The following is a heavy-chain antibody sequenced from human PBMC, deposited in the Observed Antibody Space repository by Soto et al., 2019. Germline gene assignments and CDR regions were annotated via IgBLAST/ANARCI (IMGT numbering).Heavy chain of an antibody. D-gene: IGHD2-21*02. CDR2: ISYDGSNK. J-gene: IGHJ4*02. CDR1: GFTFSSYA. CDR3: ARDRLVVVTAYYFDY. Sequence: VQLVESGGGVVQPGRSLRLSCAASGFTFSSYAMHWVRQAPGKGLEWVAVISYDGSNKYYADSVKGRFTISRDNSKNTLYLQMNSLRAEDTAVYYCARDRLVVVTAYYFDYWGQGTLVTVSS. V-gene: IGHV3-30-3*01.